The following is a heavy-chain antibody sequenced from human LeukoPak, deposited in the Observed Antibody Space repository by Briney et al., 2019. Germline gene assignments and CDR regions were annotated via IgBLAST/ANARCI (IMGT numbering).Heavy chain of an antibody. CDR2: ISGSGGST. CDR3: AKVPTQWLEYYYYAMDV. D-gene: IGHD6-19*01. CDR1: GFTFTSYA. J-gene: IGHJ6*02. Sequence: PGGSLRLSCAASGFTFTSYAMTWVRQAPGKGLEWVSVISGSGGSTYYADSVKGRITISRDNSKNTLYLQMNSLRAEDTAVYYCAKVPTQWLEYYYYAMDVWGQGTTVTVSS. V-gene: IGHV3-23*01.